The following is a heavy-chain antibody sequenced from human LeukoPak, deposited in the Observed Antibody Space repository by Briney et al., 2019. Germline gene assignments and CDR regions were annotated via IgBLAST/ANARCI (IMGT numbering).Heavy chain of an antibody. V-gene: IGHV4-34*01. J-gene: IGHJ6*02. CDR3: ARGGVPAATPLLIRPYYYYYGMDV. D-gene: IGHD2-2*01. CDR2: INHSGST. CDR1: GGSFSGYY. Sequence: SETLSLTCAVYGGSFSGYYWSWIRQPPGKGLEWIGEINHSGSTNYNPSLKSRVTISVDTSKNQFSLKLSSVTAADTAVYYCARGGVPAATPLLIRPYYYYYGMDVWGQGSTVTVSS.